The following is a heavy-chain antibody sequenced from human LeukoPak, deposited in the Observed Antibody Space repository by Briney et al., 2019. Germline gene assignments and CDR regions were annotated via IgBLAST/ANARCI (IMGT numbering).Heavy chain of an antibody. V-gene: IGHV4-61*02. J-gene: IGHJ4*02. D-gene: IGHD1-26*01. CDR2: IYTSGGT. CDR3: ARESAGGSYYV. Sequence: PSETLSLTCTVSVGSISSGSYHWSWIRQPAGKGLEWIGRIYTSGGTNYNPSLKSRVTISVDTSKNQFSLKLSSVTAADTAVYYCARESAGGSYYVWGQGTLVTVSS. CDR1: VGSISSGSYH.